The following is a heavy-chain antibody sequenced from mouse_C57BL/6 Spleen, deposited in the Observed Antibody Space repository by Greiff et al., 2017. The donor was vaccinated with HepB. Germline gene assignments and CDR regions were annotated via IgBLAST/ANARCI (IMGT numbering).Heavy chain of an antibody. CDR2: IDPSDSYT. D-gene: IGHD4-1*01. CDR1: GYTFTSYW. Sequence: VQLQQPGAELVMPGASVKLSCKASGYTFTSYWMHWVKQRPGQGLEWIGEIDPSDSYTNYNQKFKGKSTLTVDKSSSTAYMQLSSLTSEDSAVYYCARRELGRAWFAYWGQGTLVTVSA. V-gene: IGHV1-69*01. CDR3: ARRELGRAWFAY. J-gene: IGHJ3*01.